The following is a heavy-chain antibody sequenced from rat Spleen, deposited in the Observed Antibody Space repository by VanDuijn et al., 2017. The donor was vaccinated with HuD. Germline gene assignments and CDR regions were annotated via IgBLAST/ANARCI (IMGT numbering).Heavy chain of an antibody. CDR2: ISYDGTAT. D-gene: IGHD1-11*01. J-gene: IGHJ2*01. Sequence: EVQLVESGGGSAQPGRSLKLSCAASGFTFSDYNMAWVRQAPTKGLEWVASISYDGTATYYRDSVKGRFTLSRDNANSTLYLQLDSLRSEDTATYYCTTANSGGYSELYYFDYWGQGVMVTVSS. V-gene: IGHV5S10*01. CDR3: TTANSGGYSELYYFDY. CDR1: GFTFSDYN.